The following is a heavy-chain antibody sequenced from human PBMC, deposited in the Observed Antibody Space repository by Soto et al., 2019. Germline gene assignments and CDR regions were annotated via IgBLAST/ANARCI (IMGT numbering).Heavy chain of an antibody. V-gene: IGHV3-7*01. D-gene: IGHD6-19*01. Sequence: GGSLRLSCAASGFTFSSNWMSWVRQAPGKGLEWVVNIKEDGSDKYYVDSVKGRFTISRDNAKNSLYLQMNSLRAEDTAVYYCARDEGLYSSGRYGVPANWGQGTLVTVSS. CDR3: ARDEGLYSSGRYGVPAN. CDR1: GFTFSSNW. J-gene: IGHJ4*02. CDR2: IKEDGSDK.